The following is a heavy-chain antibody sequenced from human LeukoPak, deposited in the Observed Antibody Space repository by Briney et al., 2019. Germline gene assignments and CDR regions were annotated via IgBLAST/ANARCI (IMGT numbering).Heavy chain of an antibody. V-gene: IGHV1-69*04. Sequence: SVKVSCKASGGTFSSYAISWVRQAPGQGLEWMGRIIPILGIANYAQKFQGRVTITADKSTSTAYMELSSLRSEDPAVYYCASSYYYDSSGYYYYFDYWGQGTLVTVSS. J-gene: IGHJ4*02. CDR1: GGTFSSYA. CDR3: ASSYYYDSSGYYYYFDY. CDR2: IIPILGIA. D-gene: IGHD3-22*01.